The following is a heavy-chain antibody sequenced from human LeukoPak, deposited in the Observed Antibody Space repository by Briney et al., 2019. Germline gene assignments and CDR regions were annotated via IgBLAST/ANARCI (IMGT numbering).Heavy chain of an antibody. V-gene: IGHV3-15*01. CDR3: TTDDYDILTGDYFFDS. D-gene: IGHD3-9*01. CDR2: IKSESDGGTP. CDR1: GFTFSYAW. J-gene: IGHJ4*02. Sequence: GGSLGLSCTASGFTFSYAWMSWVRQAPGKGLEWVGRIKSESDGGTPDYAAPVKGRLTISRDDSKNTLYLQMNSLKTEDTGVYYCTTDDYDILTGDYFFDSWGQGTLVTVSS.